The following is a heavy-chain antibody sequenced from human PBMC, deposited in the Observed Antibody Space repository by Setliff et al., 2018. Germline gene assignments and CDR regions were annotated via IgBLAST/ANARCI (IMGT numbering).Heavy chain of an antibody. D-gene: IGHD3-3*01. V-gene: IGHV1-18*01. CDR2: ITTYNDNT. CDR3: VRDSRITVLGVDNYHYMDV. J-gene: IGHJ6*03. Sequence: ASVKVSCKTSGYSFTSYGISWVRQAPGQGLEWMGHITTYNDNTKYAQKFQGRITVTTDLSTSTAYLDLWSLRSDDTAVYYCVRDSRITVLGVDNYHYMDVWGRGTTVTVSS. CDR1: GYSFTSYG.